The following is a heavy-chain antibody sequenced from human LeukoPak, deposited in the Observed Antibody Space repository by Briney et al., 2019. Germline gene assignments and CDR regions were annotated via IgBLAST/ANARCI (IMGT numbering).Heavy chain of an antibody. CDR3: ATDFYDST. J-gene: IGHJ5*02. D-gene: IGHD3-22*01. V-gene: IGHV3-15*07. Sequence: GGSLRLSCAASGFTFRTAWMNWVRQAPGKGLEWVALIKSKSDGGTIDYAAPVKGRFTLSRDDSKTTLYLQMNSLQTEDTAVYYCATDFYDSTWGQGTLVTVSS. CDR1: GFTFRTAW. CDR2: IKSKSDGGTI.